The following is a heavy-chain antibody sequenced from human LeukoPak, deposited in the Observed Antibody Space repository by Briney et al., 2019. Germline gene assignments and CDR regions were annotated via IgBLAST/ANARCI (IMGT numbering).Heavy chain of an antibody. CDR2: IYPGDSDT. D-gene: IGHD2-2*01. CDR3: ARRYCSSTSCYGDLDY. Sequence: GESLKTSCKGSGYSFTSYWIGWVRQMPGKGLEWMGIIYPGDSDTRYSPSFQGQVTISADKSISTAYLQWSSLKASDTAMYYCARRYCSSTSCYGDLDYWGQGTLVTVSS. CDR1: GYSFTSYW. J-gene: IGHJ4*02. V-gene: IGHV5-51*01.